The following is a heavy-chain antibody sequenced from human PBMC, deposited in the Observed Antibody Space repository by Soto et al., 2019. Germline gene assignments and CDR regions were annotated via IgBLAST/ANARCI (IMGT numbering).Heavy chain of an antibody. Sequence: GESLKISCKGSGYSFTSYWIGWVRQMPGKGLEWMGIIYPGDSDTRYSPSFQGQVTISADKSISTAYLQWSSLKASDTAMYYCARRGYSGYDSAMAFDYWGQGTLVTVSS. CDR1: GYSFTSYW. V-gene: IGHV5-51*01. D-gene: IGHD5-12*01. J-gene: IGHJ4*02. CDR2: IYPGDSDT. CDR3: ARRGYSGYDSAMAFDY.